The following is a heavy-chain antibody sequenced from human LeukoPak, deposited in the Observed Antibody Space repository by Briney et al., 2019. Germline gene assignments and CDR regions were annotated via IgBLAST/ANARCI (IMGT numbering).Heavy chain of an antibody. V-gene: IGHV4-59*08. D-gene: IGHD6-19*01. J-gene: IGHJ5*02. CDR3: ARLEFSSGWTT. CDR2: IYYSGST. CDR1: GGSISSYY. Sequence: SETLSLTCTVSGGSISSYYWSWIRQPPGKGLEWIGYIYYSGSTNYNPSLKSRVTISVDTSKNQFSLKLSSVTAADTAVYYCARLEFSSGWTTWGQGTLVTVSS.